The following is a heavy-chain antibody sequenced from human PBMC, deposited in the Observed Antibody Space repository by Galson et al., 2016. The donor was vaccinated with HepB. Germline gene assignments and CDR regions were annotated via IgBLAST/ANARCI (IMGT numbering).Heavy chain of an antibody. D-gene: IGHD3-10*01. V-gene: IGHV3-30*18. CDR2: VAHEGTVR. J-gene: IGHJ2*01. Sequence: SLRLSCAASGFIFSNYGMHWVRQSAGKGPEWLAVVAHEGTVRYYRDSVRGRFTISRDNSKNMVYLQMNNLRPEDTATYYCAKEPNQFKSGWYYEHWGRGTLVTVSSGSYYNGDDWYFDLWGRGTLVIVSS. CDR1: GFIFSNYG. CDR3: AKEPNQFKSGWYYEHWGRGTLVTVSSGSYYNGDDWYFDL.